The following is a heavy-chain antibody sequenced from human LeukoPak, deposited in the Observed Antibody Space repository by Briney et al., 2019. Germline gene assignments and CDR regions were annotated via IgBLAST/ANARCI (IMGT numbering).Heavy chain of an antibody. CDR3: ARSDYGGNQRHGFDP. CDR2: ISPSGGST. Sequence: ASVTVSCKAFGYTLTGYWMHWVRQAPGQGPEWMGVISPSGGSTIYAQKFKGRVTLTRDMSTSTDYLELSSLRSEDTAVYYCARSDYGGNQRHGFDPWGQGTLVTVSS. J-gene: IGHJ5*02. V-gene: IGHV1-46*01. CDR1: GYTLTGYW. D-gene: IGHD4-23*01.